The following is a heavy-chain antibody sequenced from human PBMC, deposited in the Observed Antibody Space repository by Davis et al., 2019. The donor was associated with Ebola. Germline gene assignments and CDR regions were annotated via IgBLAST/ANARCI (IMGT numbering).Heavy chain of an antibody. J-gene: IGHJ6*02. V-gene: IGHV3-21*01. D-gene: IGHD2-21*02. CDR2: ISSSSSYI. Sequence: PGGSLRLSCAASGFTFSSYSMNWVRQAPGKGLEWVSSISSSSSYIYYADSVKGRFTISRDNAKNSLYLQMNSLRAEDTAVYYCASLRRPPLVVVTAPHYYYYGMDVWGQGTTVTVSS. CDR3: ASLRRPPLVVVTAPHYYYYGMDV. CDR1: GFTFSSYS.